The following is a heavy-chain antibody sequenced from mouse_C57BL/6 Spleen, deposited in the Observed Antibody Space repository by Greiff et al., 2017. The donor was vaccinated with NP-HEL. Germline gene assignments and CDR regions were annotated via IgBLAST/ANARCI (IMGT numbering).Heavy chain of an antibody. J-gene: IGHJ4*01. CDR1: GFSLTSYG. CDR3: AKNPLYGYDGRGAMDY. D-gene: IGHD2-2*01. CDR2: IWRGGST. V-gene: IGHV2-5*01. Sequence: VKLVESGPGLVQPSQSLSITCTVSGFSLTSYGVHWVRQSPGKGLEWLGVIWRGGSTDYNAAFMSRLSITKDNSKSQVFFKMNSLQADDTAIYYCAKNPLYGYDGRGAMDYWGQGTSVTVSS.